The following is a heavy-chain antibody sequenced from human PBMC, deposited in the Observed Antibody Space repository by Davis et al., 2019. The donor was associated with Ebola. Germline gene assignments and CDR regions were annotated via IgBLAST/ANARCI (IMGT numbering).Heavy chain of an antibody. D-gene: IGHD5-18*01. CDR2: NSTYYDNT. V-gene: IGHV1-18*04. J-gene: IGHJ4*02. CDR1: GYTFTGYY. CDR3: AREGKPGYFIEY. Sequence: ASVKVSCKASGYTFTGYYMHWARQVPGQGLEWMGWNSTYYDNTNYVQKFQGRVILTTDTSTSTAYMELRSLGYDDTAVYYCAREGKPGYFIEYWGQGTLVTVSS.